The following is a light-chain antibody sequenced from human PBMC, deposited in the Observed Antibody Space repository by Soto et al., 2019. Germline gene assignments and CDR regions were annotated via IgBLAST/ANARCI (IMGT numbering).Light chain of an antibody. CDR1: QSVSTGY. J-gene: IGKJ4*01. Sequence: EIVLTQSPGTLSLSPGERATLSCRASQSVSTGYLAWYQQKPGQAPRLLIYGASSRATGIPDRFSGSGSGADFTLTISRLEPEDFAVYYCQQYGSVPLTFGGGTKVEIK. V-gene: IGKV3-20*01. CDR2: GAS. CDR3: QQYGSVPLT.